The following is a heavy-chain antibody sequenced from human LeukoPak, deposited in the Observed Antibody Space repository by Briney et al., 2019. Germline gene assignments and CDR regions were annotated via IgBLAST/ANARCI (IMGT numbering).Heavy chain of an antibody. J-gene: IGHJ3*02. CDR2: ISAYNGNT. Sequence: ASVKVSCKASGYTFTSYGFSWVRQAPGQGLEWMGWISAYNGNTNYAQKLQGRVTMTTDTSTSTAYMELRSLRSDDAAVYYCARYTGDSSGYGPDAFDIWGQGTMVTVSS. CDR1: GYTFTSYG. CDR3: ARYTGDSSGYGPDAFDI. V-gene: IGHV1-18*01. D-gene: IGHD3-22*01.